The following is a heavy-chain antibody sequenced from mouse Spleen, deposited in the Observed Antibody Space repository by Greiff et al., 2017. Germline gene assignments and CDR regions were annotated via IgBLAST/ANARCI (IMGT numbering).Heavy chain of an antibody. CDR3: ARGNIVPDY. CDR2: INPSTGGT. J-gene: IGHJ2*01. V-gene: IGHV1-42*01. Sequence: EVQLQQSGPELVKPGASVKISCKASGYSFTGYYMNWVKQSPEKSLEWIGEINPSTGGTTYNQKFKAKATLTVDKSSSTAYMQLKSLTSEDSAVYYCARGNIVPDYWGQGTTLTVSS. CDR1: GYSFTGYY. D-gene: IGHD2-12*01.